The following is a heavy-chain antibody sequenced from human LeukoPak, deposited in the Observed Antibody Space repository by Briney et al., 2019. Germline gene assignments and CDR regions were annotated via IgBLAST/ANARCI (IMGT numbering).Heavy chain of an antibody. V-gene: IGHV1-58*01. J-gene: IGHJ4*02. CDR2: IIVDSGNT. CDR3: ATDSTPMVRGIIIAFAY. D-gene: IGHD3-10*01. CDR1: GFTFSGSA. Sequence: SVKVSCKASGFTFSGSAVQWVRQARGQRLEWLGWIIVDSGNTHYVQKLQERVTITRDMSTNTAYMELSSLTSEDTAVYYCATDSTPMVRGIIIAFAYWGQGTLVTVSS.